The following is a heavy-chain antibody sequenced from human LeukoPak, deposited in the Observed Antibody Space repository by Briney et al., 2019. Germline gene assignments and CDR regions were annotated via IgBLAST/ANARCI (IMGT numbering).Heavy chain of an antibody. Sequence: SETLSLTCTVSGGSISSYYWSWIRQPPGKGLEWIGYIYSTGSTNYNPSLQSRVTISVDTSKNQFSLKLSSVTAADTAVYYCARSTNYYYYMDVWGKGTTVTVSS. D-gene: IGHD2-2*01. J-gene: IGHJ6*03. CDR1: GGSISSYY. CDR3: ARSTNYYYYMDV. CDR2: IYSTGST. V-gene: IGHV4-59*12.